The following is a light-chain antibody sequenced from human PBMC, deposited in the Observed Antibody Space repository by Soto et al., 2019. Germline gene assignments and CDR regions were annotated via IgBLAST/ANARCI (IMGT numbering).Light chain of an antibody. CDR3: QQYNSYSAIT. V-gene: IGKV1-5*01. Sequence: QSPSTLSSSVGDRVTITCRASQSISSWLAWYQQKPGKAPKLLIYDASSLESGVPSRFSGSGSGTEFTLTISSLQPDDFATYYCQQYNSYSAITFGQGTRLESK. CDR2: DAS. CDR1: QSISSW. J-gene: IGKJ5*01.